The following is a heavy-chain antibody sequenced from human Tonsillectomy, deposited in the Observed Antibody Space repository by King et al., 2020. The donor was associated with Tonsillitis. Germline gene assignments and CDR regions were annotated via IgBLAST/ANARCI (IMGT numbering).Heavy chain of an antibody. Sequence: QLQKSGPGLVKPSETLSLTCTVSGGSISSYYWSWIRQPPGKGLEWIGYIYYSGSTNYNPSLKSRVTISVDTSKNQFSLKLSSVTAADTAVYYCARGSGWSPPFDYWGQGTLVTVSS. J-gene: IGHJ4*02. CDR2: IYYSGST. D-gene: IGHD6-19*01. V-gene: IGHV4-59*08. CDR3: ARGSGWSPPFDY. CDR1: GGSISSYY.